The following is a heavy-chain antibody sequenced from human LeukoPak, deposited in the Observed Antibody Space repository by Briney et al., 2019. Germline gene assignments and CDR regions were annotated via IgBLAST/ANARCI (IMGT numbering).Heavy chain of an antibody. CDR1: GGSITSYY. J-gene: IGHJ2*01. CDR2: INHSGST. D-gene: IGHD6-19*01. Sequence: SETLSLTCIVSGGSITSYYWTWIRQPPGKGLEWIGEINHSGSTNYNPSLKSRVTVSVDTSKNQFSLRLSSVTAADTAVYYCARPAVTGTSPDWYFDLWGRGTLVAVSS. V-gene: IGHV4-34*01. CDR3: ARPAVTGTSPDWYFDL.